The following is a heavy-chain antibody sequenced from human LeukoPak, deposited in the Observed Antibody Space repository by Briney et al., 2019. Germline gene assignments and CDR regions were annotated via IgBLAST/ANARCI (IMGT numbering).Heavy chain of an antibody. D-gene: IGHD3-10*01. CDR3: AKGEDHGSGTVHFAS. V-gene: IGHV4-4*02. J-gene: IGHJ4*02. Sequence: PSGTLSLTCAVSGGSISSSNWWSWVRQPPGKGLEWIGEIYHGGSTNYNPSLKSRVAMSVDRSRNQFSLQLSSVTAADTAVYYCAKGEDHGSGTVHFASWGQGTLVTVS. CDR2: IYHGGST. CDR1: GGSISSSNW.